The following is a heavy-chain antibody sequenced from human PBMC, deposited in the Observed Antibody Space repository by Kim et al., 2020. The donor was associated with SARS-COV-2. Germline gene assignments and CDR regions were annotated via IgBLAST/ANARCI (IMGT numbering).Heavy chain of an antibody. V-gene: IGHV4-39*01. CDR3: AGVLVVVAYFDY. J-gene: IGHJ4*02. Sequence: STPSLKSGVTVAVDTSKNQFSLKLSAVTAADTAVYYLAGVLVVVAYFDYWGQGTLVTVSS. D-gene: IGHD2-15*01.